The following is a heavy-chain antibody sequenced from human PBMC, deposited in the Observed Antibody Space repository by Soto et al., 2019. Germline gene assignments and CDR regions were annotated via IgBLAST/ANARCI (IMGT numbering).Heavy chain of an antibody. CDR2: IIPIFGTA. CDR3: ARGPYDSSGYYYSGWFDP. J-gene: IGHJ5*02. Sequence: AVKVSCKASGGTFSSYAISWVRQAPGQGXEWMGGIIPIFGTANYAQKFQGRVTITADESTSTAYMELSSLRSEDTAVYYCARGPYDSSGYYYSGWFDPWGQGTLVTVSS. V-gene: IGHV1-69*13. CDR1: GGTFSSYA. D-gene: IGHD3-22*01.